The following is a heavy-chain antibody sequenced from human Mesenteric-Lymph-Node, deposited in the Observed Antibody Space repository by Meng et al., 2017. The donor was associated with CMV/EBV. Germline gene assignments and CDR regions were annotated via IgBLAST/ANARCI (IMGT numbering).Heavy chain of an antibody. CDR3: ARYSSSFPNWFDP. Sequence: AVSCGSISCSNWWRWVRQPPGKGLEWIGYIYYSGSTYYHPSLKSRVTISVDTSKNQFSLTLSSVTAADTAVYYCARYSSSFPNWFDPWGQGTLVTVSS. CDR2: IYYSGST. J-gene: IGHJ5*02. V-gene: IGHV4-4*02. D-gene: IGHD6-13*01. CDR1: CGSISCSNW.